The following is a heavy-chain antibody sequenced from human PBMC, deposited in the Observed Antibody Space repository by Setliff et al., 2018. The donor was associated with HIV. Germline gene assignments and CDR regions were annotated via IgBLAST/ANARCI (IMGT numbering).Heavy chain of an antibody. CDR2: INHSGST. Sequence: KPSETLSLTCAVYGGSFSGYYWSWIRQPPGKGLEWIGEINHSGSTNYNPSLKSRVTISVDTSKNQFSLKLSSVTAADTAVYYCATRPGDYWGQGTLVTVSS. J-gene: IGHJ4*02. V-gene: IGHV4-34*01. CDR3: ATRPGDY. CDR1: GGSFSGYY.